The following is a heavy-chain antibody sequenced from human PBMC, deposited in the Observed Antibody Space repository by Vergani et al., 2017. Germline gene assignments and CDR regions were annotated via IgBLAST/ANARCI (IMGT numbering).Heavy chain of an antibody. CDR2: MYTSGST. V-gene: IGHV4-61*02. Sequence: QVQLQESGPGLVKPSQTLSLTCTVSGGSISSGSYYWSWIRQPAGKGLDWIGRMYTSGSTNYNPSLKSRVTISVDTSKNQFSLKLSSVTAADTAVYYCVEGDYDYGMDVWGQGTTVTVSS. CDR3: VEGDYDYGMDV. CDR1: GGSISSGSYY. D-gene: IGHD4/OR15-4a*01. J-gene: IGHJ6*02.